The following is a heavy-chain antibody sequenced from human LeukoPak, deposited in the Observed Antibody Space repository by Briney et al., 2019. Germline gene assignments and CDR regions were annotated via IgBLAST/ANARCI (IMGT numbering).Heavy chain of an antibody. D-gene: IGHD6-19*01. CDR1: GYTFTGYG. CDR2: ISAYNGNT. Sequence: ASVKVSCKASGYTFTGYGISWVRQAPGQGLEWMGWISAYNGNTNYAQKLQGRVTMTTDTSTSTAYMELRSLRPDDTAVYYCARDPSSGWYGYYYYYMDVWGKGTTVTVSS. V-gene: IGHV1-18*01. CDR3: ARDPSSGWYGYYYYYMDV. J-gene: IGHJ6*03.